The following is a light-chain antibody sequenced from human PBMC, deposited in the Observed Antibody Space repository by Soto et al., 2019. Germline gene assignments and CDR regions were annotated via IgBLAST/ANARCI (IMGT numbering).Light chain of an antibody. CDR2: GAS. Sequence: EIVLTQSPGTLSLSPGERATLSCRASQSVSSSYLAWYQQKPDQAPRLLIYGASSRANGIPDRFSGSGSGTDFALTISRLEPEDFAVYYCQQYGSSPLTFGQGTKVEIK. CDR1: QSVSSSY. CDR3: QQYGSSPLT. V-gene: IGKV3-20*01. J-gene: IGKJ1*01.